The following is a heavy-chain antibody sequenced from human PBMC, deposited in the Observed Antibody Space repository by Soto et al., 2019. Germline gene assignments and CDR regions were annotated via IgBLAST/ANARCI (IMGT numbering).Heavy chain of an antibody. J-gene: IGHJ5*02. CDR1: GGSISSSSYY. Sequence: SETLSLTCTVSGGSISSSSYYWGWIRQPPGKGLEWIGSIYYSGSTYYNPSLKSRVTISVDTSKNQFSLKLSSVTAADTAVYYCARRGGLGTYNWFDPWGQGTLVTVS. V-gene: IGHV4-39*01. CDR2: IYYSGST. D-gene: IGHD7-27*01. CDR3: ARRGGLGTYNWFDP.